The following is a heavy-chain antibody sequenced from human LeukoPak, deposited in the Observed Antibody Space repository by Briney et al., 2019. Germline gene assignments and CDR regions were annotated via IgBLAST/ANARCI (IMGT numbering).Heavy chain of an antibody. CDR3: GRSFDYVWGNYRYINGMDG. D-gene: IGHD3-16*02. CDR1: GFTFSDYG. V-gene: IGHV3-33*01. CDR2: IWYDGSNQ. J-gene: IGHJ6*02. Sequence: GGSLRLSCAASGFTFSDYGMHWVRQAPGKGLEWVAFIWYDGSNQYYVDSVKGRFTISRDDSKNTLDSQMNSLRADDTAVYYCGRSFDYVWGNYRYINGMDGWGQGTTVTVSS.